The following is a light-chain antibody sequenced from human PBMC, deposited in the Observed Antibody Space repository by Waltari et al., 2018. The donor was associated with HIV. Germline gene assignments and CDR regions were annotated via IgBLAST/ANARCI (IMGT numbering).Light chain of an antibody. J-gene: IGKJ4*01. CDR3: QKYYTLRSS. CDR1: RTVFYPRNY. V-gene: IGKV4-1*01. CDR2: WAS. Sequence: IVMTQSPDSLTVSLGAMATFYCTSIRTVFYPRNYLAWYQKKPGQAQKVLIYWASTRALGVPDRFSGSGSGTDFSLTISRVQADDVEIYYCQKYYTLRSSFGGGTKIEI.